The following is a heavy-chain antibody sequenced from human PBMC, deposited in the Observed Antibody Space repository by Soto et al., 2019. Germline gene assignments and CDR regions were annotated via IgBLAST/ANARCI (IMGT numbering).Heavy chain of an antibody. J-gene: IGHJ4*02. D-gene: IGHD6-13*01. CDR1: VFTFDDYA. CDR3: AKDKYISSGPFDY. CDR2: ISWNSGSL. Sequence: ALRLSCAASVFTFDDYAMHWVRQTPGKGLEWVSGISWNSGSLDYADSVKGRFTISRDNAKNSLYLQMNSLRAEDTAMYYCAKDKYISSGPFDYWGQGTLVTVSS. V-gene: IGHV3-9*01.